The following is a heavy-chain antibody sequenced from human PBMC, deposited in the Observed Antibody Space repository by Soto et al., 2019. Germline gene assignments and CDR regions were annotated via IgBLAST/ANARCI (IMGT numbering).Heavy chain of an antibody. CDR3: ARQRTSVVTQVYFDV. CDR1: GDSISSRSYY. J-gene: IGHJ4*02. Sequence: SETLSLTCTVTGDSISSRSYYWGWIRQPPGKGLEWIGSIYYSGSTYNNPSLRSRVSMSIDTSKYQFSLKLTSVTAADTALYFCARQRTSVVTQVYFDVWGPGSLVTV. D-gene: IGHD2-21*02. CDR2: IYYSGST. V-gene: IGHV4-39*01.